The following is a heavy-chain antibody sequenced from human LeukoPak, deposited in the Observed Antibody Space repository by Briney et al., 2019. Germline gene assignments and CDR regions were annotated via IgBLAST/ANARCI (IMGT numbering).Heavy chain of an antibody. CDR1: GFTFSSYW. CDR2: INSDGSST. V-gene: IGHV3-74*01. CDR3: ASRVNSGWSFDY. D-gene: IGHD6-19*01. Sequence: GGSLRLSCAASGFTFSSYWMHWVRQVPGKGLVRVSRINSDGSSTSYADSVKGRFTISRDNAKNTLYLQMNSLRAEDTAVYYCASRVNSGWSFDYWGQGTLVTVSS. J-gene: IGHJ4*02.